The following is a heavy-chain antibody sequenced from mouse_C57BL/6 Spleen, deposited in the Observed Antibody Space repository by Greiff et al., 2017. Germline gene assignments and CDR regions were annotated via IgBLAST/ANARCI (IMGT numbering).Heavy chain of an antibody. V-gene: IGHV1-72*01. D-gene: IGHD4-1*01. Sequence: VQLQQSGPELVKPGASVKLSCKASGYTFTSYWMHWVKQRPGRGLEWIVRIDPNSGGTKYNEKFKSKATLTVDKPSSTAYMQLSSLTSEDSAVYYCARGGWDEVGYFDYWGQGTTLTVSS. CDR2: IDPNSGGT. CDR3: ARGGWDEVGYFDY. CDR1: GYTFTSYW. J-gene: IGHJ2*01.